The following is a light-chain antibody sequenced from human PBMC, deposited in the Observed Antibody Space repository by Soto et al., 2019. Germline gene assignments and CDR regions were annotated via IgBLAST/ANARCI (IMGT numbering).Light chain of an antibody. CDR1: NSDIGGYNF. CDR3: TSHSGTSHVV. V-gene: IGLV2-14*01. Sequence: QSALTQPASVSGSPGQSISISCAGSNSDIGGYNFVSWYQHHPGKAPKLVIYEVTVRPSGVSPRFSASKSGNTASLTFSGLQSEDEADYYCTSHSGTSHVVFGGGTKLTVL. J-gene: IGLJ2*01. CDR2: EVT.